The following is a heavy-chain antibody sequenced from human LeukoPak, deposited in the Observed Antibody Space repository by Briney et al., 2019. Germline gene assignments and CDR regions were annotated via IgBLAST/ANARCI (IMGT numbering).Heavy chain of an antibody. Sequence: ASVKVSCKASGYTFTSYDFNWVRQAPGQGLEWMGRINPNNGGTNYAQKFQGRVTMTGDTSISTAYMELSSLRSDDTALYYCTRESGSYHGNDYWGQGTLVTVSS. V-gene: IGHV1-2*06. CDR1: GYTFTSYD. D-gene: IGHD1-26*01. CDR2: INPNNGGT. J-gene: IGHJ4*02. CDR3: TRESGSYHGNDY.